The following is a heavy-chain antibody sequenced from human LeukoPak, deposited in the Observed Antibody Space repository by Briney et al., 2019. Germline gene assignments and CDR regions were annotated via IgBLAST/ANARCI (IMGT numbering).Heavy chain of an antibody. J-gene: IGHJ3*02. CDR2: MFYNVST. Sequence: PSETLSLTCTVSGGSISSYYWNWIRQPPGKGLEWIAYMFYNVSTNYSPSLKSRVTISVETSKNQFSLKLISVTAADTAVYFCARQGSGRAFDIWGQGTMVTVSS. V-gene: IGHV4-59*08. CDR1: GGSISSYY. CDR3: ARQGSGRAFDI.